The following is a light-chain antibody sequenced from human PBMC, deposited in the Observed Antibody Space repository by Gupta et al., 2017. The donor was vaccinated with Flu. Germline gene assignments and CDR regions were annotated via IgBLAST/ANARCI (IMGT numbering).Light chain of an antibody. CDR2: SAS. Sequence: DIQMTQSPSTLSASVGDRVTITCRSSQSLSSWLAWYQQKPGKAPKLLIYSASSLESGVPSRFSGSGSGTEFTLTISSLQPDDFATYYCQQYNSYSYTFGQGTKLEI. V-gene: IGKV1-5*03. CDR3: QQYNSYSYT. CDR1: QSLSSW. J-gene: IGKJ2*01.